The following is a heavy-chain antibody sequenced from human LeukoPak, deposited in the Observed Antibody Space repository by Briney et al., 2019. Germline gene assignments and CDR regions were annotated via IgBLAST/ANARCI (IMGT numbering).Heavy chain of an antibody. V-gene: IGHV4-39*01. CDR1: GDSISSSSYY. J-gene: IGHJ4*02. CDR3: ARGSIVGATFDYFDY. Sequence: SETLSLTCTVSGDSISSSSYYWGWIRQPPGKGLEWIGSIYYSGSTYYNPSLKSRVTISVDTSKNQFSLKLSSVTAADTAVYYCARGSIVGATFDYFDYWGQGTLVTVSS. D-gene: IGHD1-26*01. CDR2: IYYSGST.